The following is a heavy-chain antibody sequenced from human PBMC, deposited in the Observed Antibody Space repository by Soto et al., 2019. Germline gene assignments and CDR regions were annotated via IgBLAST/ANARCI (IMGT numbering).Heavy chain of an antibody. V-gene: IGHV4-59*01. CDR3: ARRGYGPGFPYYYGMDV. Sequence: QVQLQESGPGLVKPSETLSLTCTVSGGSMSSYYWSWIRQPPGKGLEWIGYIYYSGSTNYNPSLKSRVTMSVDTPKNQCPLKLSSVTAADTAVYYCARRGYGPGFPYYYGMDVWGQGTTVTVSS. D-gene: IGHD3-10*01. CDR1: GGSMSSYY. CDR2: IYYSGST. J-gene: IGHJ6*02.